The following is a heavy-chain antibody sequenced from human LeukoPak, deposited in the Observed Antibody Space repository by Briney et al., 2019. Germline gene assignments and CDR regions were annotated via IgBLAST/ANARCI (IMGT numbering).Heavy chain of an antibody. CDR2: IKQDGSER. J-gene: IGHJ4*02. V-gene: IGHV3-7*01. CDR1: GFIFSNYW. D-gene: IGHD6-25*01. CDR3: ARDVSGEYDSASRIHLDS. Sequence: GGSLRLSCAASGFIFSNYWMTWVRQAPGKGLEWVANIKQDGSERKYVDSVKGRFIISRDNAKKSLFLQLNSLRAEDTAVYYCARDVSGEYDSASRIHLDSSGQGTLVSVSS.